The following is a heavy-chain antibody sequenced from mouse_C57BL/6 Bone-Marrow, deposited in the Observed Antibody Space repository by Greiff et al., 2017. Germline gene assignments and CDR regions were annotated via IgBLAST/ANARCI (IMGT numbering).Heavy chain of an antibody. CDR2: ISNGGGST. V-gene: IGHV5-12*01. Sequence: EVKVVESGGGLVQPGGSLKLSCAASGFTFSDYYMSWVRQTPEKRLEWVAYISNGGGSTYYPDTVKGRFTISRDNAKNTLYLQMSRLKSEDTAMYDCARGTYYYGSRSYFDVWGTGTTVTVSS. D-gene: IGHD1-1*01. CDR1: GFTFSDYY. J-gene: IGHJ1*03. CDR3: ARGTYYYGSRSYFDV.